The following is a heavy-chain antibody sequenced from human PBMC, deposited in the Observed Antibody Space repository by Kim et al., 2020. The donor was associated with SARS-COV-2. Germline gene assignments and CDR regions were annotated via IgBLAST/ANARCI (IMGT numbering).Heavy chain of an antibody. D-gene: IGHD3-10*01. CDR3: AAAPLLWFGELLYQDYYYYGMDV. CDR2: IVVGSGNT. CDR1: GFTFTSSA. J-gene: IGHJ6*02. Sequence: SVKVSCKASGFTFTSSAVQWVRQARGQRLEWIGWIVVGSGNTNYAQKFQERVTITRDMSTSTAYMELSSLRSEDTAVYYCAAAPLLWFGELLYQDYYYYGMDVWGQGTTVTVSS. V-gene: IGHV1-58*01.